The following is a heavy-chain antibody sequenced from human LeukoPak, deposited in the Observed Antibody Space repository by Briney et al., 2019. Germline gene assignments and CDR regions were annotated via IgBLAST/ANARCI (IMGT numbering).Heavy chain of an antibody. CDR3: ARVSGTHDRHCYYGMDV. D-gene: IGHD1-26*01. V-gene: IGHV3-21*01. J-gene: IGHJ6*02. CDR1: GFTFSSYS. Sequence: PGGSLRLSCAASGFTFSSYSMNWVRQAPGKGLEWVSSISSSSSYIYYADSVKGRFTISRDNAKNSLYLQMNSLRAEDTAVYYCARVSGTHDRHCYYGMDVWGQGTTVTVSS. CDR2: ISSSSSYI.